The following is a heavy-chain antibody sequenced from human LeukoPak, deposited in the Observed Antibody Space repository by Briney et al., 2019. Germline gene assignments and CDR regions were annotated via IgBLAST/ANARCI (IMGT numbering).Heavy chain of an antibody. J-gene: IGHJ4*02. CDR2: LKSKTDGGTA. CDR1: GLTFTNAW. CDR3: AATYYGSSRTDY. V-gene: IGHV3-15*01. D-gene: IGHD3-10*01. Sequence: GGSLRLSCAASGLTFTNAWMNWVRQAPGKGLEWIGRLKSKTDGGTADYAAPVKGRFTMSRDDSENTLYLQMNSLKNEDTAVYYCAATYYGSSRTDYWGQGTLVTVSS.